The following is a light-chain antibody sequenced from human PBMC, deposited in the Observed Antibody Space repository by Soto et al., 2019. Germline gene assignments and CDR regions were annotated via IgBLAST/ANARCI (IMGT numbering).Light chain of an antibody. V-gene: IGKV3-20*01. CDR1: QSVSSAY. CDR2: DVS. CDR3: QQYGSSPET. J-gene: IGKJ1*01. Sequence: EIVLTQSPGTLSLSPGERATLSCRASQSVSSAYLAWYQQKPGQAPRLLIYDVSSRATGIPARFSGSGSGTDFTLTVSRLEPEDFAVYYCQQYGSSPETFGQGTKVEIK.